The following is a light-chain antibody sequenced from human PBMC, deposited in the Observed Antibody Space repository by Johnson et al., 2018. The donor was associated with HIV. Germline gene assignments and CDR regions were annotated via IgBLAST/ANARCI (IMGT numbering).Light chain of an antibody. Sequence: QFVLTQPPSVSAAPGQKVTISCSGTSSNIGNNYVSWYQQFPGTAPKLVIYDNNNRPAGIPDRVSGSKSGTSATLGITGLQTGDEADYYCGTWDSSLSAGGANYVFGTGTKVTVL. V-gene: IGLV1-51*01. CDR3: GTWDSSLSAGGANYV. CDR2: DNN. J-gene: IGLJ1*01. CDR1: SSNIGNNY.